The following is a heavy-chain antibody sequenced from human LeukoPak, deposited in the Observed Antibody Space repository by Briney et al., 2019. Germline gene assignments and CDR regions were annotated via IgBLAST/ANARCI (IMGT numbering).Heavy chain of an antibody. J-gene: IGHJ6*01. CDR1: GDTFSSYY. CDR2: IIPRCGIT. V-gene: IGHV1-69*04. Sequence: ASVKVSCKASGDTFSSYYISWVRQAPGQGLEWMGRIIPRCGITNYAQKFQGRVTMTADTSTSTAYIELSRLRSEDTALYYCARDSERIVRRMELWGEG. D-gene: IGHD1-26*01. CDR3: ARDSERIVRRMEL.